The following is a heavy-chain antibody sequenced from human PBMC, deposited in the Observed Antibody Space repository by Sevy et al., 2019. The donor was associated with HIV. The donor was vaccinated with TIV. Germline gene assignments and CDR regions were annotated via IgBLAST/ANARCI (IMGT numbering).Heavy chain of an antibody. CDR3: ARLSSCGGDCYYFDY. J-gene: IGHJ4*02. CDR2: MSYVGNSE. D-gene: IGHD2-21*02. Sequence: GGSLRLSCAASGFTFSHYALHWVRQAPGKGLEWVAIMSYVGNSENYADSVKGRFTISRDNSKNALYLQMNSLRAEDTALYYCARLSSCGGDCYYFDYWGPGTLVTVSS. CDR1: GFTFSHYA. V-gene: IGHV3-30*04.